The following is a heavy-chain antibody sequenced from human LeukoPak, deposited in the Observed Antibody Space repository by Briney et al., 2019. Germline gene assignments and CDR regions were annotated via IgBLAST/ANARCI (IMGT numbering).Heavy chain of an antibody. J-gene: IGHJ4*02. CDR2: INAYNGST. CDR1: GYTFTSYG. CDR3: ARDLVLRFLEWLSEAASFDY. V-gene: IGHV1-18*01. D-gene: IGHD3-3*01. Sequence: GASVKVSCKASGYTFTSYGISWVRQAPGQGLEWMGWINAYNGSTNYAQKLQGRVTMTTDTSTSTAYMELRSLRSDDTAVYYCARDLVLRFLEWLSEAASFDYWGQGTLVTVSS.